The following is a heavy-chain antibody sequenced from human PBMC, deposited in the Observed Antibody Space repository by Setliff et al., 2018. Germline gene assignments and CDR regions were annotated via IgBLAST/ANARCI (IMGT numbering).Heavy chain of an antibody. CDR1: GGSISSGSYY. Sequence: LSLTCTVSGGSISSGSYYWSWIRQPAGKGLEWIGHIYSSGSTNYDPSLKSRVTISVDRSKNQFSLKLSSVIAADTAVYYCARDLYSSSSGGFYYYYYYMDVWGKGTTVTVSS. V-gene: IGHV4-61*09. CDR2: IYSSGST. CDR3: ARDLYSSSSGGFYYYYYYMDV. J-gene: IGHJ6*03. D-gene: IGHD6-6*01.